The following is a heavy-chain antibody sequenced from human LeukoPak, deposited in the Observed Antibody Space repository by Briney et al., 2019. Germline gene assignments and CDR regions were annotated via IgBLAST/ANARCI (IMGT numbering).Heavy chain of an antibody. CDR2: IYSGGST. Sequence: GGSLRLSCAASGFTVSSNYMSWARQAPGRGLEWVSVIYSGGSTYYADSVKGRFTISRDNSKNTLFLQMNSLRAGDTAVYYCARGTVTVVDYWGQGTLVTVSS. CDR3: ARGTVTVVDY. CDR1: GFTVSSNY. V-gene: IGHV3-66*01. J-gene: IGHJ4*02. D-gene: IGHD3-10*01.